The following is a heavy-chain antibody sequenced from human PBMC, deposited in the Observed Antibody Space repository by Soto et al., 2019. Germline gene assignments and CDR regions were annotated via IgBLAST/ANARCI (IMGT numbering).Heavy chain of an antibody. D-gene: IGHD2-8*02. CDR3: ARDSARYCRAGVCYQGYYHFAMDF. CDR1: GYTFTSYG. J-gene: IGHJ6*02. CDR2: ISASNGNT. V-gene: IGHV1-18*01. Sequence: QVQLVQSGAEVKKPGASVKVSCKASGYTFTSYGFSWVRQAPGQGLEWMGWISASNGNTNYAQKLQGRVTMTTDTSTGTAYLGLRSLRSADTGTYYCARDSARYCRAGVCYQGYYHFAMDFWGQGTTVTVS.